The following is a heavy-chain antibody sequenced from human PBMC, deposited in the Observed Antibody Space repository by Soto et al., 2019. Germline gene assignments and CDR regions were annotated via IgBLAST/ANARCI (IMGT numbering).Heavy chain of an antibody. CDR2: ISWNSGSI. CDR1: GFTFSSYA. D-gene: IGHD3-3*01. Sequence: GGSLRLSCAASGFTFSSYAMHWVRQAPGKGLEWVSGISWNSGSIGYADSVKGRFTISRDNAKNSLYLQMNSLRAEDTALYYCAKDRGITIFGVVTTGMDVWGQGTTVTVSS. V-gene: IGHV3-9*01. CDR3: AKDRGITIFGVVTTGMDV. J-gene: IGHJ6*02.